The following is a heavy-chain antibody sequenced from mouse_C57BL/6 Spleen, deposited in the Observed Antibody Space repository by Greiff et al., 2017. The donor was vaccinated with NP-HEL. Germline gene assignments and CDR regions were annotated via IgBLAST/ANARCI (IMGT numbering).Heavy chain of an antibody. V-gene: IGHV5-17*01. D-gene: IGHD1-1*01. CDR3: ARPYYYGSSYFDY. Sequence: EVKLVESGGGLVKPGGSLTLSCAASGFTFSDYGMHWVRQAPEKGLEWVAYISSGSSTIYYADTVKGRFTISRDNAKNTLFLQMTSLRSENTAMYYCARPYYYGSSYFDYWGQGTTLTVSS. CDR2: ISSGSSTI. CDR1: GFTFSDYG. J-gene: IGHJ2*01.